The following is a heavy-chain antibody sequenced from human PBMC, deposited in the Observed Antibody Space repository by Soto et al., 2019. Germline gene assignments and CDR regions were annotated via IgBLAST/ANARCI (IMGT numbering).Heavy chain of an antibody. J-gene: IGHJ4*02. Sequence: ASVKVSCKASGDTFTDYHMHWVRQAPGQGFEWMGWINPKTGGTSYARKFQGRVTMTGDTSISTVYMEVSRLTTDDTAVYYCARERSAWYKEFDFWGQGTLVTVYS. V-gene: IGHV1-2*02. CDR3: ARERSAWYKEFDF. CDR1: GDTFTDYH. D-gene: IGHD6-19*01. CDR2: INPKTGGT.